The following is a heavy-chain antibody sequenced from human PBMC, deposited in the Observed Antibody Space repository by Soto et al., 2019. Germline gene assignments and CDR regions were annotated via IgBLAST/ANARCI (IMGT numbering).Heavy chain of an antibody. V-gene: IGHV3-33*01. J-gene: IGHJ4*02. Sequence: PGVSLRLSCAPSGFTFSTYGMHWVRQAPGKGLEWVAVIWYDGSNQYYADSVKGRFTISRDNSKNMLYLQMNSLRAEDTAVYYCARDLGAFNYGSAYFDYWGQGTPVTVSS. CDR1: GFTFSTYG. CDR3: ARDLGAFNYGSAYFDY. D-gene: IGHD3-10*01. CDR2: IWYDGSNQ.